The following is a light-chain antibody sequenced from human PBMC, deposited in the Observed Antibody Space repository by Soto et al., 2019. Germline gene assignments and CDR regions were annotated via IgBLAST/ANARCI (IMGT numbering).Light chain of an antibody. V-gene: IGLV1-51*01. CDR2: DND. J-gene: IGLJ3*02. CDR1: SSNIGDNH. CDR3: GVWDSSLSAWL. Sequence: QSVLTQPPSVSAAPGQKVTISCSGSSSNIGDNHVSWYQQFPGTAPKLLIYDNDNRPSGIPDRVSASKSGTSASLAITGLQPGDEADYYCGVWDSSLSAWLFGGGTKLSVL.